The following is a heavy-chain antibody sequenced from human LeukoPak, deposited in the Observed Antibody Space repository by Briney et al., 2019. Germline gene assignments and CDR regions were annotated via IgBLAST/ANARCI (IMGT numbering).Heavy chain of an antibody. CDR3: ARVLKAYGDLDAFDI. V-gene: IGHV1-18*01. J-gene: IGHJ3*02. D-gene: IGHD4-17*01. CDR2: ISVYNGNT. Sequence: ASVKVSCKASGYTFTSYGISWVRQAPGQGLEGRGWISVYNGNTNYAQKLQGRVTMTTDTSTSTAYMELRSLRSDDTAAYYCARVLKAYGDLDAFDIWGQGTMVTVSS. CDR1: GYTFTSYG.